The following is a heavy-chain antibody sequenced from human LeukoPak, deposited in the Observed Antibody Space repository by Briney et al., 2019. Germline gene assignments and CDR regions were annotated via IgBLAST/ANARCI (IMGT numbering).Heavy chain of an antibody. CDR3: AKRGPHHGIVGAWDAFDI. CDR2: ISGSGGST. D-gene: IGHD1-26*01. V-gene: IGHV3-23*01. CDR1: GFTFSSYA. J-gene: IGHJ3*02. Sequence: PGGSLRLSCAASGFTFSSYAMSWVRQAPGKGLEWVSAISGSGGSTYYADSVKGRFTISRDNSKNTLYLQMNSLRAEDTAVYYCAKRGPHHGIVGAWDAFDIWGQGTMVTVSS.